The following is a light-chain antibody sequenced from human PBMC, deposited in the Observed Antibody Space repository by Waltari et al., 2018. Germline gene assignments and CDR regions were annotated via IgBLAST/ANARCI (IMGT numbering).Light chain of an antibody. Sequence: EIVLTQSPGTLSLPVGERATVSCRASEGVSRALAWYQQKPGQAPRLLIYGASTRATGIPDRFSGSGSGTDFSLTISRLEPDDFAVYYCQHYLRLPVTFGQGTTVEI. CDR1: EGVSRA. J-gene: IGKJ1*01. CDR2: GAS. CDR3: QHYLRLPVT. V-gene: IGKV3-20*01.